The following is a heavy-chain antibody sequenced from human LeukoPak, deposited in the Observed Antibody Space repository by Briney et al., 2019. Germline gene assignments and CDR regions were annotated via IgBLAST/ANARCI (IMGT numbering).Heavy chain of an antibody. CDR1: GGTFSSYA. Sequence: SVKVSCKASGGTFSSYAISWVRQAPGQGLEWMGRIILILGIANYAQKFQGRVTITADKSTSTAYMELSSLRSEDTAVYYCASKARDAFDIWGQGTMVTVSS. V-gene: IGHV1-69*04. J-gene: IGHJ3*02. CDR2: IILILGIA. CDR3: ASKARDAFDI.